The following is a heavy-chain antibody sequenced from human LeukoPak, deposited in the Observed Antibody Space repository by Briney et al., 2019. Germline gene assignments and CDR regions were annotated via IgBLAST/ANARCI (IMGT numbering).Heavy chain of an antibody. Sequence: GGSLRLSCSASGFTFSSYAMHWVRQAPGKGLEYVSAISSNGGSTYYADSVKGRFTISRDNSKNTLYLQMSSLRAEDTAVYYCVKGAILPSSLHDNYFDYWGQGTLVTVSS. CDR2: ISSNGGST. D-gene: IGHD3-3*01. CDR1: GFTFSSYA. V-gene: IGHV3-64D*06. J-gene: IGHJ4*02. CDR3: VKGAILPSSLHDNYFDY.